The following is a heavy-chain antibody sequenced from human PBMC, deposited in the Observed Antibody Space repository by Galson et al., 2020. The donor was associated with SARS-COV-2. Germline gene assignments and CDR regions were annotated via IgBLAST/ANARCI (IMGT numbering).Heavy chain of an antibody. V-gene: IGHV3-30-3*01. CDR3: ASVMGGGYYYYGMDV. CDR2: ISYDGSNK. D-gene: IGHD3-16*01. CDR1: GFTFSSYA. Sequence: TGGSLRLSCAASGFTFSSYAMHWVRQAPGKGLEWVAVISYDGSNKYYADSVKGRFTISRDNSKNTLYLQMNSLRAEDTAVYYCASVMGGGYYYYGMDVWGQGTTVTVSS. J-gene: IGHJ6*02.